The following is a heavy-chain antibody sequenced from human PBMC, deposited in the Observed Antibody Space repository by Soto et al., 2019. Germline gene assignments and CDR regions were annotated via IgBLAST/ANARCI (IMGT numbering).Heavy chain of an antibody. D-gene: IGHD2-8*01. Sequence: EVQLLESGGGLVQPGGSLRLSCAASGFTFSRYALSWVRQAPGQGLAWVSSISGDGATTFYADSVKGWFTASRDNSENTLYLQMNSLRVEDTAVYFGATVPNGIPEASGAWGQGTLVTVSS. CDR2: ISGDGATT. V-gene: IGHV3-23*01. CDR1: GFTFSRYA. J-gene: IGHJ4*02. CDR3: ATVPNGIPEASGA.